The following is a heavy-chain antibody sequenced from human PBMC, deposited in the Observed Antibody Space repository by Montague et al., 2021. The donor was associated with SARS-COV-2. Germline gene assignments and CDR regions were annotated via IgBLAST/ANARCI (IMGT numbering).Heavy chain of an antibody. V-gene: IGHV6-1*01. J-gene: IGHJ4*02. CDR2: TYYRSKWYS. D-gene: IGHD1-14*01. CDR1: EDSVSSNIAA. CDR3: TQERGPGRTTWHYFDY. Sequence: CAISEDSVSSNIAAWNWIRQSPSRGLEWLGRTYYRSKWYSDYAVSVRSRITISPDTSKNQFSLQLNSVTPEDTAVYYCTQERGPGRTTWHYFDYWGQGTLVTVSS.